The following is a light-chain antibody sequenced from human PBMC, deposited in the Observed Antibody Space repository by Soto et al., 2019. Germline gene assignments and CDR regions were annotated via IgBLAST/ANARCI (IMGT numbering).Light chain of an antibody. J-gene: IGLJ3*02. V-gene: IGLV2-14*01. CDR1: SSDVGGYNY. CDR3: SSYTSQNTVV. CDR2: DVS. Sequence: QSALTQPASVSGSPGQSITISCTGTSSDVGGYNYVSWYQQHPGKAPKLIIYDVSDRPSGVSNRFSGSKSGNTASLTISGLQADDEADYYCSSYTSQNTVVFGGGTKVTVL.